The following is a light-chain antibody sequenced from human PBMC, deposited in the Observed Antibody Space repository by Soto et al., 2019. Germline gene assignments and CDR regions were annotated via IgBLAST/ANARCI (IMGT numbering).Light chain of an antibody. V-gene: IGKV4-1*01. Sequence: DIVMTQSPDSLAVSLGERATINCKSSQSVLYNSNNKNYLAWYQQKPGQPPKLLIYWASTRESGVPDRFSASGSGTDFTLTISSLQAEDVAVYYCQQYYSTPYTFGQGTKLEIK. J-gene: IGKJ2*01. CDR1: QSVLYNSNNKNY. CDR3: QQYYSTPYT. CDR2: WAS.